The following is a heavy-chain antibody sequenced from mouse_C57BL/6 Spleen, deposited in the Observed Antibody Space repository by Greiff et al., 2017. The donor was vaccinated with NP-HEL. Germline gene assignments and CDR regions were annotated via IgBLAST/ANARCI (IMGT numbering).Heavy chain of an antibody. CDR3: ARGSSGYFDY. V-gene: IGHV1-59*01. CDR2: IDPSDSYT. J-gene: IGHJ2*01. CDR1: GYTFTSYW. D-gene: IGHD3-2*02. Sequence: QVQLQQPGAELVRPGTSVKLSCKASGYTFTSYWMHWVKQRPGQGLEWIGVIDPSDSYTNYNQKFKGKATLTVDTSSSTAYMQLSSLTSEDSAVYYCARGSSGYFDYWGKGTTLTVSS.